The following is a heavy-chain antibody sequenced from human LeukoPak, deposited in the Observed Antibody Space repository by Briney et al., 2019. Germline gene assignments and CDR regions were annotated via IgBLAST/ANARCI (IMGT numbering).Heavy chain of an antibody. CDR1: GFSFSDYY. D-gene: IGHD6-19*01. Sequence: GGSLRLSCAASGFSFSDYYMSWVRQAPGEGLEWLSYISSSAGTIYYADSVKGRFTISRDNAKNSLYLQVNSLRAEDTAVYYCARDLGSGCFDYWGQGTLVTVSS. J-gene: IGHJ4*02. CDR2: ISSSAGTI. CDR3: ARDLGSGCFDY. V-gene: IGHV3-11*04.